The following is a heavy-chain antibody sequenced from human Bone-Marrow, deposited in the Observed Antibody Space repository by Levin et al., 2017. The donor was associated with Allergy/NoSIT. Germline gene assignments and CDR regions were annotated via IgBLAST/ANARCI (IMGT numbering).Heavy chain of an antibody. CDR3: ARLRGQQPDY. D-gene: IGHD6-13*01. CDR1: GGSISSYY. Sequence: SETLSLTCTVSGGSISSYYWSWIRQPPGKGLEWIGYIYYSGSTNYNPSLKSRVTISVDTSKNQFSLKLSSVTAADTAVYYCARLRGQQPDYWGQGTLVTVSS. CDR2: IYYSGST. J-gene: IGHJ4*02. V-gene: IGHV4-59*08.